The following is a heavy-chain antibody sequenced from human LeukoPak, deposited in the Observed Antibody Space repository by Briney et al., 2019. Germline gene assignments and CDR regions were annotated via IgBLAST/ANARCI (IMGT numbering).Heavy chain of an antibody. V-gene: IGHV4-39*01. CDR2: IYYTGDS. D-gene: IGHD2-8*02. Sequence: SETLSLTCSVSSGSISSISFYWAWARQPPEKGLEWIGHIYYTGDSYLNTSLMSRVTLSVDTSKNQFSLKVNSVTVADTAVYYCVRLQRVLPSNDFWGQGTLVTVSS. CDR1: SGSISSISFY. CDR3: VRLQRVLPSNDF. J-gene: IGHJ4*02.